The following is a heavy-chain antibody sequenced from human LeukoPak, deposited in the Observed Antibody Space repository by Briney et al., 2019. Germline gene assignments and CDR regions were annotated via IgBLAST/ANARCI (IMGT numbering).Heavy chain of an antibody. J-gene: IGHJ6*03. D-gene: IGHD5-12*01. Sequence: PSETLSLTCAVYGGSFSDYYWSWIRQPPGKGLEWIGEINHSGSTNYNPSLKSRVTISVDTSKNQFSLKLSSVTAADTAVYYCARARCYVDIVATIRPFHYYYMDVWGKGTTVTVSS. CDR2: INHSGST. CDR3: ARARCYVDIVATIRPFHYYYMDV. V-gene: IGHV4-34*01. CDR1: GGSFSDYY.